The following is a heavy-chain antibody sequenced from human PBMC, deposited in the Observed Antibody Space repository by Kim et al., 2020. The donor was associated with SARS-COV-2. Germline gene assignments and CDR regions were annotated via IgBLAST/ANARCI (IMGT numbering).Heavy chain of an antibody. V-gene: IGHV4-31*03. D-gene: IGHD1-26*01. CDR2: IYYSGST. CDR1: GGSISSGGYY. CDR3: ARDMGRGGSYLGYYGMDV. J-gene: IGHJ6*02. Sequence: SETLSLTCTVSGGSISSGGYYWSWIRQHPGKGLEWIGYIYYSGSTYYNPSLKSRVTISVDTSKNQFSLKLSSVTAADTAVYYCARDMGRGGSYLGYYGMDVWGQGTTVTVSS.